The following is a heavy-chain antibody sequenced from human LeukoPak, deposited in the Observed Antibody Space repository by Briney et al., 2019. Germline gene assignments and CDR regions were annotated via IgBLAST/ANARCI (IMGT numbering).Heavy chain of an antibody. J-gene: IGHJ4*02. CDR2: ISGSGDNT. V-gene: IGHV3-23*01. Sequence: GGSLRLSCATSGFTFSSYGMTWVRQAPGKGLEWVSYISGSGDNTYYADSVKGRFTFSRDNSKDTLYLQMNSLRAEDTAVYYCARGGYYGSGTYYSPTSPHWGQGTLVTVSS. CDR3: ARGGYYGSGTYYSPTSPH. D-gene: IGHD3-10*01. CDR1: GFTFSSYG.